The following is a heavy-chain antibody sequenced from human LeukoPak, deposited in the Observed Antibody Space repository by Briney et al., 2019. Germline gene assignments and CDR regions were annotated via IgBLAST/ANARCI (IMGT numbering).Heavy chain of an antibody. CDR2: IYTSGST. D-gene: IGHD6-13*01. CDR3: ARGPSWPYYFDY. V-gene: IGHV4-61*02. J-gene: IGHJ4*02. Sequence: PSETLSLTCTVSGYSISSGYYWSWIRQPAGKGLEWIGRIYTSGSTNYNPSLKSRVTISVDTSKNQFSLKLSSVTAADTAVYYCARGPSWPYYFDYWGQGTLVTVSS. CDR1: GYSISSGYY.